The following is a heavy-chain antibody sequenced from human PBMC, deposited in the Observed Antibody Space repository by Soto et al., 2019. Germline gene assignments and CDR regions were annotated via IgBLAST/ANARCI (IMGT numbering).Heavy chain of an antibody. CDR2: ISYDGSNK. Sequence: QVQLVESGGGVVQPGRSLRLSCAASGFTFSSYGMHWVRQAPGKGLEWGAVISYDGSNKYYADSVKGRFTISRDNSKNTRYLQMNSLRAEDPAVYYCAKGVTASPEWFDRWGQGTLVNVSS. CDR3: AKGVTASPEWFDR. V-gene: IGHV3-30*18. J-gene: IGHJ5*02. CDR1: GFTFSSYG. D-gene: IGHD2-15*01.